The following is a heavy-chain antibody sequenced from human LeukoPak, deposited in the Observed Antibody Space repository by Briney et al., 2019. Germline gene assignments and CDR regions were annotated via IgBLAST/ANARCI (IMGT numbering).Heavy chain of an antibody. J-gene: IGHJ4*02. V-gene: IGHV4-4*02. D-gene: IGHD3-3*01. Sequence: PSGTLSLTCAVSGGSISSSNWWSWVRQPPGKGLEWIGEIYHSGSTNYNPSLKSRVTISVDTSKNQFSLKLSSVTAADTAVYYCARDPGKSDFWSGYYPYYFDYWGQGTLVTVSS. CDR3: ARDPGKSDFWSGYYPYYFDY. CDR1: GGSISSSNW. CDR2: IYHSGST.